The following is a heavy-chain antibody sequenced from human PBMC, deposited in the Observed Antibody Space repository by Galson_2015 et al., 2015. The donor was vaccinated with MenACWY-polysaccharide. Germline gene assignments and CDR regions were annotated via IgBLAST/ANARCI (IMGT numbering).Heavy chain of an antibody. D-gene: IGHD1-14*01. Sequence: SVKVSCKASGYTFTNFDIYWVRQAPGQGLEWMGWINPDSGKTGYAQKFQGRVTLSRHTSVTTAYMEVTGLRSDDTAVYYCARENTGVDDGLNFWGQGTVVTVAS. CDR2: INPDSGKT. J-gene: IGHJ3*01. CDR1: GYTFTNFD. CDR3: ARENTGVDDGLNF. V-gene: IGHV1-8*02.